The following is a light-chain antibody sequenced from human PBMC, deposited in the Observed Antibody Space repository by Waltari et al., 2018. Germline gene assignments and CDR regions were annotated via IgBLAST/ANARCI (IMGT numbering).Light chain of an antibody. CDR1: QSVGRS. CDR3: QHYVRLPAT. CDR2: DGS. Sequence: EIVLTQSPRTLSLSPGERATLACRASQSVGRSLAWYQQKPGQSPRLLIYDGSRRATGIPDRFSGSGSGTDFSLTISRLEPEDFAVYYCQHYVRLPATFGQGTKVEI. J-gene: IGKJ1*01. V-gene: IGKV3-20*01.